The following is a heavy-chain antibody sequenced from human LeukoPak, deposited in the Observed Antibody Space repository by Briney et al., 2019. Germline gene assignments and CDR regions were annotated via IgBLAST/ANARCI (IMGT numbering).Heavy chain of an antibody. CDR1: GYTFTGYY. CDR2: INPNIGGT. Sequence: ASVKVSCKASGYTFTGYYMHWVRQSPGQGLEWMGWINPNIGGTNYAQKFQGRVTMTRDTSISTAYMELSRLRSDDTAVYYCARGGYYGSGINNLPSRTQVWDLKYWGQGTLVTVSS. V-gene: IGHV1-2*02. J-gene: IGHJ4*02. CDR3: ARGGYYGSGINNLPSRTQVWDLKY. D-gene: IGHD3-10*01.